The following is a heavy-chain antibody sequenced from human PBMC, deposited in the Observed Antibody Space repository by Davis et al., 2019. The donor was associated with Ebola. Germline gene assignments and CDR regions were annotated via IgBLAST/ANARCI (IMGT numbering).Heavy chain of an antibody. D-gene: IGHD1-26*01. J-gene: IGHJ3*02. V-gene: IGHV1-18*01. CDR3: ARTSIVGTTTTASDI. CDR1: GYTFNSYA. CDR2: ISAYNGNT. Sequence: AASVKVSCKASGYTFNSYAVSWVRQAPGQGLEWMGWISAYNGNTNYAQKVQGRVTMTTDTSTGTAYLDLRSLRSDDTAVYFCARTSIVGTTTTASDIWGQGTLVTVSS.